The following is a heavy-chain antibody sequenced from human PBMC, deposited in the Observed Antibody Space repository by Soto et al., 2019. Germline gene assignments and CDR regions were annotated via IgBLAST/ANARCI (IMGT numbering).Heavy chain of an antibody. J-gene: IGHJ4*02. CDR2: INADNGNT. CDR1: GYTFTSYP. V-gene: IGHV1-3*01. Sequence: QVQLVQSGAEVKKPAASVKVSCKASGYTFTSYPMHWVRQAPGQRLEWMGWINADNGNTKYSQKFQGRITTSRDTSASTAYMELSSLGSEDTAVYYSARDNTGLGDYWGQGTLVTVSS. CDR3: ARDNTGLGDY.